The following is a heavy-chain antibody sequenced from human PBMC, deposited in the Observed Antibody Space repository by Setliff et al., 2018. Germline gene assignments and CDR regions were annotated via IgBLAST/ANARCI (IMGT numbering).Heavy chain of an antibody. CDR3: ARGPVMIVATGYFDY. CDR2: IYRNGST. D-gene: IGHD3-22*01. Sequence: SETLSLTCSVSDFSINSGYYWGWIRQSPGEGLEWIGSIYRNGSTNYNPSLKSRVTISVDTSKNQFSLKLSSVTAADTAVYYCARGPVMIVATGYFDYWGQGTLVTVSS. V-gene: IGHV4-38-2*02. CDR1: DFSINSGYY. J-gene: IGHJ4*02.